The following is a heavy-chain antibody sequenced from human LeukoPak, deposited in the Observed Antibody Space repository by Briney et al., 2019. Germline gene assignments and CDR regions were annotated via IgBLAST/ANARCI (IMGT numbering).Heavy chain of an antibody. J-gene: IGHJ4*02. Sequence: GGPLRLSCAASGFTVSSNYMSWVRQAPGKGLEWVSTIYSGGSTYYTDSVKGRFTISRDNSKNTLYLQMNSLRAEDTAVYYCARGRNDYGDYWGQGTLVTVSS. CDR2: IYSGGST. CDR3: ARGRNDYGDY. V-gene: IGHV3-66*01. CDR1: GFTVSSNY.